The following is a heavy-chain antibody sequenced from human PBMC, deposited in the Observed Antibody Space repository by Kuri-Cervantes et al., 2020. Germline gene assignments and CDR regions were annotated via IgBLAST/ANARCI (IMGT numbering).Heavy chain of an antibody. CDR2: ISSGGST. D-gene: IGHD1-26*01. CDR3: ATLVGANWGRDDAFDI. CDR1: GFTVNSNY. J-gene: IGHJ3*02. V-gene: IGHV3-53*01. Sequence: GESLKISCAASGFTVNSNYMSWVRQAPGKGLEWVSLISSGGSTYHADSVKGRFTISRDNSKNTLYLQMNSLRAEDTAVYYCATLVGANWGRDDAFDIWGQGAMVTVSS.